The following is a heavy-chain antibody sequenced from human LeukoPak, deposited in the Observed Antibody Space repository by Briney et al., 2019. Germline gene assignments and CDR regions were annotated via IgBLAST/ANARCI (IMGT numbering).Heavy chain of an antibody. J-gene: IGHJ3*02. CDR2: IYSGGST. Sequence: WVSVIYSGGSTYYADSVKARFTISRDDSKNTLYIQMNSLRAEDTAVYYCARGIIGAAAGDAFDIWGQGTMVTVSS. CDR3: ARGIIGAAAGDAFDI. D-gene: IGHD6-13*01. V-gene: IGHV3-66*01.